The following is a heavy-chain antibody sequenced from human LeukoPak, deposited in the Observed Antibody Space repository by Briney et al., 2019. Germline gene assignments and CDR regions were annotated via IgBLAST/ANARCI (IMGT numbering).Heavy chain of an antibody. CDR2: LSSSGSAF. D-gene: IGHD3-22*01. Sequence: GGSLRLSCEDSGFTFRSYEMNWVRQAPGKGLEWIAYLSSSGSAFSYADSVKGRFTIARDNAKNSVYLEMNSLRADDTAVYYCAPPPYYYEANGYSVAWGQGTLVTVSS. CDR3: APPPYYYEANGYSVA. J-gene: IGHJ5*02. V-gene: IGHV3-48*03. CDR1: GFTFRSYE.